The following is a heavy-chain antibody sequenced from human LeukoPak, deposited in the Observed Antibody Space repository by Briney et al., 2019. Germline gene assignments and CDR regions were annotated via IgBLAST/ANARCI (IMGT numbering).Heavy chain of an antibody. CDR1: GFTFSNNW. J-gene: IGHJ4*02. V-gene: IGHV3-74*01. D-gene: IGHD1-26*01. CDR3: VRDGVGAPPFDY. CDR2: IKGDGSST. Sequence: QPGGSLRLSCAASGFTFSNNWIHWVRQAPGKGLVWVSRIKGDGSSTDNADSVKGRFTISRDNAKNTLLLQMNSLRAEDTAVYYCVRDGVGAPPFDYWGQGVLVTVSS.